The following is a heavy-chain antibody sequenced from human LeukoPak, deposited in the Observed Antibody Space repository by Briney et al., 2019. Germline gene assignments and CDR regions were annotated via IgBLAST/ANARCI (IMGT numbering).Heavy chain of an antibody. J-gene: IGHJ5*02. V-gene: IGHV3-11*06. CDR1: GFTFSDYY. CDR3: ARDHRPYSSSPRWFDP. CDR2: ISSSSYT. D-gene: IGHD6-13*01. Sequence: GGSLRLSCAASGFTFSDYYMSWIRQAPGKGLEWVSYISSSSYTNYADSVKGRFTISRDNAKNSLYLQMNSLRAEDTAVYYCARDHRPYSSSPRWFDPWGQGTLVTVSS.